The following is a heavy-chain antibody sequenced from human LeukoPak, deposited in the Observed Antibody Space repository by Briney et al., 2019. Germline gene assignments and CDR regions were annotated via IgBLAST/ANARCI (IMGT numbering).Heavy chain of an antibody. CDR3: ARGGKAPVRFDL. CDR1: GGSISSDDYY. CDR2: IYYSGST. J-gene: IGHJ2*01. V-gene: IGHV4-30-4*01. Sequence: PAQTQSLTCTVSGGSISSDDYYWSWIRQPPGKGLEWIGYIYYSGSTYYNPSLKSRVTISVDTSKNQFSLKLTSVTAADTAVYYCARGGKAPVRFDLWGRGTMFTVSS.